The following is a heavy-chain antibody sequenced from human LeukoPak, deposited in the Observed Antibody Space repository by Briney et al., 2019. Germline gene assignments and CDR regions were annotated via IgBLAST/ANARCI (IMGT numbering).Heavy chain of an antibody. CDR1: GYTFTVYY. V-gene: IGHV1-2*02. CDR3: ARVSRVGGSRAFDI. J-gene: IGHJ3*02. Sequence: ASVKVSCTASGYTFTVYYMHWERQAPGQGLEWMGWINPNSGGTNYAQKFQGRVTMTRDTSISTAYMELSRLRSDDTAVYYCARVSRVGGSRAFDIWGQGTMVTVSS. CDR2: INPNSGGT. D-gene: IGHD3-16*01.